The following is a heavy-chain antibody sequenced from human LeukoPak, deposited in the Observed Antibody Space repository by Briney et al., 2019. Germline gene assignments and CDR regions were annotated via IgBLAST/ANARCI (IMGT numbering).Heavy chain of an antibody. V-gene: IGHV3-23*01. CDR1: GFTFSSSA. CDR2: ISNNGGYT. D-gene: IGHD6-19*01. CDR3: AKVRAPSGWFNSDY. Sequence: PGGSLRLSCAASGFTFSSSAMSWVRQAPGKGLEWVSAISNNGGYTYYADSVQGRFTISRDNSKSTLCLQMNSLRVEDTAAYYCAKVRAPSGWFNSDYWGQGTLVTVSS. J-gene: IGHJ4*02.